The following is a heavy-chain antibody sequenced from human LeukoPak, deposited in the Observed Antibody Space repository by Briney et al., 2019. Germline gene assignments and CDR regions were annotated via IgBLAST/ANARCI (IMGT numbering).Heavy chain of an antibody. Sequence: GGSLRLSCAASGFPFSSYAMHWVRQAPGKGLEWVAVISYDGNKKDYADSVKGRFTISRDNSKNTLYLQMNSLRAEDTAVYYCAKVVSPVLRFLEWLGYMDVWGKGTTVTVSS. D-gene: IGHD3-3*01. V-gene: IGHV3-30*01. CDR1: GFPFSSYA. J-gene: IGHJ6*03. CDR3: AKVVSPVLRFLEWLGYMDV. CDR2: ISYDGNKK.